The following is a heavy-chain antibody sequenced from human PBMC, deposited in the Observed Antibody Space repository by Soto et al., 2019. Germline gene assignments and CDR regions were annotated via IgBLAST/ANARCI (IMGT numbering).Heavy chain of an antibody. Sequence: EVQLLESGGALVQPGGSLRLSCAASGFTFSSYAMTWVRQGPGQGLEWVSGISDSGGGTYYADSVKGRFTISRDNSKNMLYLQMNSLRAEDTAVYYCARDWGCSGGSCYRGIDYWGQGTLVTVSS. CDR3: ARDWGCSGGSCYRGIDY. CDR1: GFTFSSYA. J-gene: IGHJ4*02. D-gene: IGHD2-15*01. CDR2: ISDSGGGT. V-gene: IGHV3-23*01.